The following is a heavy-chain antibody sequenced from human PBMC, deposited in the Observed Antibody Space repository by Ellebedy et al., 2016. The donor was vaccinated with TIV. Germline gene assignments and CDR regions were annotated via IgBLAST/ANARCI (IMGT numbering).Heavy chain of an antibody. CDR2: ISSSGSTI. CDR1: GFTFSDYY. Sequence: GESLKISXAASGFTFSDYYMSWVRQAPGKGLEWVSYISSSGSTIYYADSVKGRFTISRHNAKNSLYLQLHSLRAEDTAVYYCARGPINRSGPAGFDYWGQGTLVTVSS. J-gene: IGHJ4*02. D-gene: IGHD7-27*01. V-gene: IGHV3-11*01. CDR3: ARGPINRSGPAGFDY.